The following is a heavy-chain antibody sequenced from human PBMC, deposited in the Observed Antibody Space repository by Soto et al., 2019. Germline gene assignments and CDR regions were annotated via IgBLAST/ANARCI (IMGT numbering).Heavy chain of an antibody. CDR3: ARDRLGATGDY. CDR1: GYTFTSYG. CDR2: ISAYNANT. J-gene: IGHJ4*02. D-gene: IGHD1-26*01. Sequence: GASVKVSCKASGYTFTSYGISWVRQAPGQGLEWMGWISAYNANTNYALKLQGRVTMTTDTSTSTSYMELRSLRSDDTAVYFCARDRLGATGDYWGQGTLVTVSS. V-gene: IGHV1-18*01.